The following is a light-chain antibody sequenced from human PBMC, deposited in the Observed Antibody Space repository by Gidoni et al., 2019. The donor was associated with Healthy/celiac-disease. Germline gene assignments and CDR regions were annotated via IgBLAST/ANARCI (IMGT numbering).Light chain of an antibody. CDR3: SSYTSSSVV. CDR1: SSDVGGYNY. V-gene: IGLV2-14*01. CDR2: EVS. Sequence: QSALTQPASVSGSPGQSITISCTGTSSDVGGYNYVSWYQQHPGKAPKLMMYEVSNRPSVVSNRFSASKSGNTASLTISGLQAEDEADYYCSSYTSSSVVFGGGTKLTVL. J-gene: IGLJ2*01.